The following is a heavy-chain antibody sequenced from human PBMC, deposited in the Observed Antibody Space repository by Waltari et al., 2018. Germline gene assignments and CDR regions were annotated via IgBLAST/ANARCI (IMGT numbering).Heavy chain of an antibody. CDR3: ARGGWHYFDY. Sequence: QVQLQESGPGLVKPSETLSLTCTVSGGSLSGYYWSWIRQPPGKGLEWIGYIYHSGSTNYNPSLKSRVTISVDTSKNQFSLKLSSVTAADTAVYYCARGGWHYFDYWGQGTLVTVSS. J-gene: IGHJ4*02. D-gene: IGHD3-22*01. CDR2: IYHSGST. CDR1: GGSLSGYY. V-gene: IGHV4-59*01.